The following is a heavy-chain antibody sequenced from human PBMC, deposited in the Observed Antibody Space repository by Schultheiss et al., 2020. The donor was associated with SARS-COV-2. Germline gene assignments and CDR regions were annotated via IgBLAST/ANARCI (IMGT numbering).Heavy chain of an antibody. J-gene: IGHJ5*01. CDR3: ARDFCVTSCRNEWWFDP. V-gene: IGHV3-48*03. CDR2: ISSSGSTI. CDR1: GFTFSSYE. D-gene: IGHD2-2*01. Sequence: GESLKISCAASGFTFSSYEMNWVRQAPGKGLEWVSYISSSGSTIYYADSVKGRFTISRDNAKNSLYLQMNSLRAEDTAVYYCARDFCVTSCRNEWWFDPWGQGTTVTVSS.